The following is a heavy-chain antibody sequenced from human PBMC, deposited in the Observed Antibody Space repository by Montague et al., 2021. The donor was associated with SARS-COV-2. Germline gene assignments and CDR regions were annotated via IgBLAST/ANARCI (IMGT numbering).Heavy chain of an antibody. Sequence: SETLSLTCTVSGYSISSGYYWGWIRQPPGKGLEWIGSIYHSESTYYNPXXKSRVTISVDTSKNQFSLKLSSVTAADTAVYYCARDCYDYGSGSYQRWFDPWGQGTLVTVSS. D-gene: IGHD3-10*01. CDR2: IYHSEST. CDR3: ARDCYDYGSGSYQRWFDP. CDR1: GYSISSGYY. V-gene: IGHV4-38-2*02. J-gene: IGHJ5*02.